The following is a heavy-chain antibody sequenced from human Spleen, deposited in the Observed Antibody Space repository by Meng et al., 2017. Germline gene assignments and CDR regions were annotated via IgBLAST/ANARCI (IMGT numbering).Heavy chain of an antibody. Sequence: QVRLEQWGEGLLKPSDILSLTCAVYGGFFSDYSWGWIRQSPGKGLEWIAEVDQSGSAKYNPALRSRITISVDTSKNQFSLKLKSVTAADTAVYYCVRRGGSGSFSPWGQGTLVTVSS. D-gene: IGHD3-10*01. CDR3: VRRGGSGSFSP. CDR2: VDQSGSA. CDR1: GGFFSDYS. V-gene: IGHV4-34*01. J-gene: IGHJ5*02.